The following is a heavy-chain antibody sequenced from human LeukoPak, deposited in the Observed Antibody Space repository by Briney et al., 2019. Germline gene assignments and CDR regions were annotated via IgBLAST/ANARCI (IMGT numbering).Heavy chain of an antibody. V-gene: IGHV4-38-2*01. Sequence: PSETLSLTCAVSGYSISNGYYWVWIRQPPGRGLEWIGSLYHSDSAYYNTSLRSRVSMSVDTSKNQFSLTLSFVPAADTAVYYCARQHDSYYYYYIDVRGSGTTVTVSS. CDR3: ARQHDSYYYYYIDV. CDR1: GYSISNGYY. CDR2: LYHSDSA. J-gene: IGHJ6*03.